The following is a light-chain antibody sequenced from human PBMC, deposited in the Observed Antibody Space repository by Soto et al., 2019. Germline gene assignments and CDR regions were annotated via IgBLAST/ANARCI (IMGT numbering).Light chain of an antibody. CDR1: QGISSY. Sequence: IQLTQSPSSLSASVGDRVTITCRASQGISSYLAWYQQKPGKAPKLLIYAASTLQSGVPSRFSGSGSGTDFTLTISSLQPEDFATYHCQQYQSYPWTFGQGTKV. CDR2: AAS. CDR3: QQYQSYPWT. J-gene: IGKJ1*01. V-gene: IGKV1-9*01.